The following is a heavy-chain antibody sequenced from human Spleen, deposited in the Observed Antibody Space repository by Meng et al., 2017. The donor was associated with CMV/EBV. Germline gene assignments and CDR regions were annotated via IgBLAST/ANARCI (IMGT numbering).Heavy chain of an antibody. Sequence: LSLTCAASEFTFSSSWMSWVRQAPGKGLEWVANIKQDGSEKYYVDSVKGRFTISRDNAKNSLYLQMNSLRAEDTAVYYCARDGLDHKSIVVIMDVWGQGTTVTVSS. D-gene: IGHD2-15*01. CDR2: IKQDGSEK. CDR3: ARDGLDHKSIVVIMDV. CDR1: EFTFSSSW. J-gene: IGHJ6*02. V-gene: IGHV3-7*01.